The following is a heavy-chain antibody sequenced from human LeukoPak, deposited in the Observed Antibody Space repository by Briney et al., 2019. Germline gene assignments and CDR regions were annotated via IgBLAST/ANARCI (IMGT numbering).Heavy chain of an antibody. CDR1: GFTFSSYW. V-gene: IGHV3-74*01. D-gene: IGHD4-11*01. CDR2: INSYGSST. J-gene: IGHJ4*02. CDR3: ARATVTGDFDY. Sequence: GGSLRLSCAASGFTFSSYWMHWVRQAPGKGLVWVSRINSYGSSTSYADSVKGRFTISRDNAKNTLYLQMNSLRAEDTAVYYCARATVTGDFDYWGQGTLVTVSS.